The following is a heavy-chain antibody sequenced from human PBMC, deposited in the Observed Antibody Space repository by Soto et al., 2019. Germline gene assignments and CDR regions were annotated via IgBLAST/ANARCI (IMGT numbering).Heavy chain of an antibody. D-gene: IGHD2-2*01. V-gene: IGHV1-69*05. CDR1: GYTFTYHT. CDR2: IIPLSNIT. CDR3: ARDRWSSTSSYRWFDP. J-gene: IGHJ5*02. Sequence: ASVKVSCKASGYTFTYHTVSWVRQSPGQGLEWMGGIIPLSNITTYAQKFQGRVTITTDESTSTAYLELRSLTSDDTAVYFCARDRWSSTSSYRWFDPWGQGTLVTVSS.